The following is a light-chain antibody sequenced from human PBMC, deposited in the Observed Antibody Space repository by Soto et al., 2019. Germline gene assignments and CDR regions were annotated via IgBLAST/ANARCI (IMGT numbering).Light chain of an antibody. Sequence: QSALTQPASVSGSPGQSITISCTGTSSDVGGYNYVSWYQQHPGQAPKLIIYDVTNRPSGISNRFSGSKSGNTASLTISGLQTEDESDYYCNSFTSRHIYVFGTVTKLTGL. V-gene: IGLV2-14*03. CDR1: SSDVGGYNY. CDR3: NSFTSRHIYV. J-gene: IGLJ1*01. CDR2: DVT.